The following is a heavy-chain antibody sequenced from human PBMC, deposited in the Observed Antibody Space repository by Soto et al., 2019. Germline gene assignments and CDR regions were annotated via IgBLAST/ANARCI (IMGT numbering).Heavy chain of an antibody. CDR3: ARGRGIAARPLAWSDP. CDR1: GGTFSSYA. CDR2: IIPIFGTA. J-gene: IGHJ5*02. V-gene: IGHV1-69*13. Sequence: SVNVSCKASGGTFSSYAMSWVRQAPGQGLEWMGGIIPIFGTANYAQKFQGRVTITADESTSTAYMELSSLRSEDTAVYYCARGRGIAARPLAWSDPWGQGTLVTVSS. D-gene: IGHD6-6*01.